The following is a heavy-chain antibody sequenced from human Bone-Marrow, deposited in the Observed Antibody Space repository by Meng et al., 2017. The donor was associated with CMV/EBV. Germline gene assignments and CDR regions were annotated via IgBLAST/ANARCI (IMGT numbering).Heavy chain of an antibody. D-gene: IGHD1-1*01. CDR2: IKGRNDGGTR. Sequence: GGSLRLSCPASGFTFSNYAMNWVRQAPGKGLEWVGRIKGRNDGGTRDYATPVKGRFIISRDDSNDILYLEMNSLQIEDTALYYCAAGTGRSDFDYWGQGNLVTVSS. CDR3: AAGTGRSDFDY. CDR1: GFTFSNYA. V-gene: IGHV3-15*01. J-gene: IGHJ4*02.